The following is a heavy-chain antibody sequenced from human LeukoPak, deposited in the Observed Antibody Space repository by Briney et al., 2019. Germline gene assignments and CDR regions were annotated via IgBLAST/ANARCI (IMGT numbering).Heavy chain of an antibody. V-gene: IGHV4-30-4*01. D-gene: IGHD3-10*01. J-gene: IGHJ6*02. CDR2: IYYSGST. CDR1: GGSISSGDYY. Sequence: SETLSLTCTVCGGSISSGDYYWSWIRQPTGKGLEWIGYIYYSGSTYYNPSLKSRVTISVDTSKNQFSLKLSSVTAADTAVYYCARERITMVRGVIPTGMDVWGQGTTVTVSS. CDR3: ARERITMVRGVIPTGMDV.